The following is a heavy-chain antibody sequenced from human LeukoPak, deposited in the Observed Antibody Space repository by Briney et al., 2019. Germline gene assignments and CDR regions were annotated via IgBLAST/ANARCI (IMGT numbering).Heavy chain of an antibody. CDR3: ARRARYYYGSGSYYNVSYYYYYMDV. J-gene: IGHJ6*03. Sequence: SETLSLTCTVSGGSISSYYWSWIRQPPGKGLEWIGYIYYSGSTNYNPSLKSRVTISVDTSKNQFSLKLSSVTAADTAVYYCARRARYYYGSGSYYNVSYYYYYMDVWGKGTTVTISS. CDR1: GGSISSYY. V-gene: IGHV4-59*01. CDR2: IYYSGST. D-gene: IGHD3-10*01.